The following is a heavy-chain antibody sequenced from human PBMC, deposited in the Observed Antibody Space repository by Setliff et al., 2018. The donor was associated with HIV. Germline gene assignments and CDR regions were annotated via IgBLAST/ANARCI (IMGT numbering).Heavy chain of an antibody. J-gene: IGHJ3*02. Sequence: ASVKVSCKASGYTFTNYAMHWVRQAPGQGLEWMGWINAGNGNTIYAQKFQGRVTMTADTSTDTAYMELRSLRSEDTAVYYCATVSHTNVAAHDAFDIWGQGTMVTVSS. CDR3: ATVSHTNVAAHDAFDI. CDR1: GYTFTNYA. V-gene: IGHV1-3*01. CDR2: INAGNGNT. D-gene: IGHD6-19*01.